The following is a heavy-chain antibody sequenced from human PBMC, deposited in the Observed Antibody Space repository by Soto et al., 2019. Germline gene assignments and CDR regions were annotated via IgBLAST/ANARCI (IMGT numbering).Heavy chain of an antibody. Sequence: GESLKISCKASGFSLNTYWIAWVRQMPGKGLEWMGAIFPGDSDTKYSPSFEGQGTISADRSTSTAYVQWDSLRASDSARYYCARQGPPSSGSGYYYEMDVWGPGTTVTVSS. V-gene: IGHV5-51*01. J-gene: IGHJ6*02. CDR1: GFSLNTYW. D-gene: IGHD6-25*01. CDR3: ARQGPPSSGSGYYYEMDV. CDR2: IFPGDSDT.